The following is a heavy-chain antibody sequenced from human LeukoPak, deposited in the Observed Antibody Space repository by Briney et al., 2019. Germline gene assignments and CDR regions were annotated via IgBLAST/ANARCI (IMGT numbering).Heavy chain of an antibody. Sequence: GGSLRLSCAASGFTFNSYGMHWVRQAPGKGLEWVAVISYDGSNKYYVDSVKGRFTISRDNSKNTVYLQMNSLRAEDTAVYYCARGSFSSLPGPHHGMDVWGQGTTATVSS. CDR2: ISYDGSNK. J-gene: IGHJ6*02. D-gene: IGHD6-13*01. CDR1: GFTFNSYG. V-gene: IGHV3-30*03. CDR3: ARGSFSSLPGPHHGMDV.